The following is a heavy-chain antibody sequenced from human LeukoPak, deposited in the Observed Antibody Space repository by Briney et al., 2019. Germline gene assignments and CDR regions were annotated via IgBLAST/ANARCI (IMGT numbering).Heavy chain of an antibody. CDR2: IYYSGST. J-gene: IGHJ5*02. Sequence: SETLSLTCTVSGGSISSYYWSWIRQPPGKGLEWIGYIYYSGSTNYNPSLKSRVTISVDTSKNQFSLKLSSVTAADTAVYYCARGYCSGGSCPGGWFDPWGQGTLVTASS. V-gene: IGHV4-59*01. CDR3: ARGYCSGGSCPGGWFDP. CDR1: GGSISSYY. D-gene: IGHD2-15*01.